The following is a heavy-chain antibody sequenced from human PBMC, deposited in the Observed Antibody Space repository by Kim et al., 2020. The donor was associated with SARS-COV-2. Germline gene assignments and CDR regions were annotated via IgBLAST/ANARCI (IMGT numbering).Heavy chain of an antibody. J-gene: IGHJ4*02. CDR1: GGSFSGYY. Sequence: SETLSLTCAVYGGSFSGYYWSWIRQPPGKGLEWIGEINHSGSTNYNPSLKSRVTISVDTSKNQFSLKLSSVTAADTAVYYCARGSAMVRGAISLDYWGQGTLVTVSS. CDR3: ARGSAMVRGAISLDY. D-gene: IGHD3-10*01. V-gene: IGHV4-34*01. CDR2: INHSGST.